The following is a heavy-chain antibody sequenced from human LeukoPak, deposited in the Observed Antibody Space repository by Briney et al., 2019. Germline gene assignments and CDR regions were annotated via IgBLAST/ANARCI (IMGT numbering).Heavy chain of an antibody. Sequence: PGGSLRLSCAASGFTFSSYDMHWVRQAPGKGLEWVAFIRYDGSNKYYADSVKGRFTISSDNSTNTLYLQMNSLRAEDTAVYYCAKSGDIVVVVAAVDYWGQGTLVTVSS. CDR3: AKSGDIVVVVAAVDY. CDR1: GFTFSSYD. CDR2: IRYDGSNK. J-gene: IGHJ4*02. D-gene: IGHD2-15*01. V-gene: IGHV3-30*02.